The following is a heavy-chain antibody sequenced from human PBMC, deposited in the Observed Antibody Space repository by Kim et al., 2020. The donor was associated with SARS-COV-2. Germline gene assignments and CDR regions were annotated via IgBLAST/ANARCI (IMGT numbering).Heavy chain of an antibody. CDR3: AAGEFFDY. Sequence: SGNTNYAQKFQERVTITRDMSTSTAYMELSSLRSEDTAVYYCAAGEFFDYWGQGTLVTVSS. J-gene: IGHJ4*02. D-gene: IGHD3-10*01. V-gene: IGHV1-58*01. CDR2: SGNT.